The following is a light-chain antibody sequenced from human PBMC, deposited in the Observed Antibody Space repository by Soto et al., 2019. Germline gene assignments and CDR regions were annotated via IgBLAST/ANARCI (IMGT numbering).Light chain of an antibody. CDR1: QSVSSY. CDR3: QQRSNWPPFT. CDR2: DAS. V-gene: IGKV3-11*01. J-gene: IGKJ3*01. Sequence: EIVLTQSPATLSLSPGERVTLSCRASQSVSSYLAWYQQKPGQAPRLLIYDASNRATGIPARFSGSGSGTDFTLTISSLEPEDFAVYYCQQRSNWPPFTFGPGTKVDIK.